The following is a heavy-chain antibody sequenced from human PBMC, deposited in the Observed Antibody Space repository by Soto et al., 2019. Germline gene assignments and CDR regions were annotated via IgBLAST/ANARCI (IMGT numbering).Heavy chain of an antibody. V-gene: IGHV3-23*01. D-gene: IGHD6-13*01. J-gene: IGHJ4*02. Sequence: GGSLRLSCAASGFTFSSYAMSWVRQAPGKGLEGVSAISGSGGITYYADSVKGRFTISRDNSKNTLYLQMDSLRAEDRAVYYCAKVYIAAAGPGFDYWGQGTPVTVYS. CDR2: ISGSGGIT. CDR3: AKVYIAAAGPGFDY. CDR1: GFTFSSYA.